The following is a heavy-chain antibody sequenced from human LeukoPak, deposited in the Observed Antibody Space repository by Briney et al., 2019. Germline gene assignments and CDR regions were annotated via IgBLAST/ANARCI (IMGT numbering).Heavy chain of an antibody. CDR2: IYYSGST. CDR1: GGSISSYY. J-gene: IGHJ4*02. V-gene: IGHV4-59*01. D-gene: IGHD3-10*01. Sequence: SETLSLTCTVSGGSISSYYWSWIRQPPGKGLEWIGYIYYSGSTNYNPSLKSRVTISVDTSKNQFSLKLSPVTAADTAVYYCARSGGGYFDYWGQGTLVTVSS. CDR3: ARSGGGYFDY.